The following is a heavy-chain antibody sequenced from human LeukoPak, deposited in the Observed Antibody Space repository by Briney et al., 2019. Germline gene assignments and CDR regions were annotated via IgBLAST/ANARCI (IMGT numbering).Heavy chain of an antibody. CDR2: INQSGTT. Sequence: SETLSLTCAVYGGSFSGYYWSWIRQPPGKGLQWIGEINQSGTTNCDPSLKSRVSMSIDTSKSQFSLSLRSVTAADTAVYFCARYVPVKTGPTRASFDYWGQGILVTVSS. J-gene: IGHJ4*02. CDR1: GGSFSGYY. D-gene: IGHD1-1*01. CDR3: ARYVPVKTGPTRASFDY. V-gene: IGHV4-34*01.